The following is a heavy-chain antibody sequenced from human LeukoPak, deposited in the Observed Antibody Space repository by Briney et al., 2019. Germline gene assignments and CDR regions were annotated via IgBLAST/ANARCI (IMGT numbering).Heavy chain of an antibody. Sequence: ASVKVSCKASGYTFTSYDINWVRQATGQGVEWMGWMNPNSGNTGYAQKFQGTVTMTRNTSISTAYMELSSLRSEDTAVYYCARERRYKSFDPWGQGTLVTVSS. V-gene: IGHV1-8*01. CDR2: MNPNSGNT. CDR1: GYTFTSYD. J-gene: IGHJ5*02. CDR3: ARERRYKSFDP.